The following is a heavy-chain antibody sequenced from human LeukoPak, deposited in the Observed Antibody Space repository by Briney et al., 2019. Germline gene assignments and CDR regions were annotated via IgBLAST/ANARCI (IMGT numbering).Heavy chain of an antibody. CDR2: IKSKTDGGTT. J-gene: IGHJ4*02. CDR1: GFAFSNAW. V-gene: IGHV3-15*01. D-gene: IGHD5-18*01. Sequence: GGSLRLSCAASGFAFSNAWMSWVRQAPGKGLEWVGRIKSKTDGGTTDYAAPVKGRFTISRDDSKNTLYLQMNSLRAEDTAVYYCARDLGAHSYGYFTFDYWGQGTLVTVSS. CDR3: ARDLGAHSYGYFTFDY.